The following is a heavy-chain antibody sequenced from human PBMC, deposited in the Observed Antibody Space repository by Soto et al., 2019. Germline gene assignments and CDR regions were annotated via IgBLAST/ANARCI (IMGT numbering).Heavy chain of an antibody. Sequence: SETLSLTCAVYGGSFSGYYWSWIRQPPGKGLEWIGEINHSGSTNYNPSLKSRVTISVDTSKNQFSLKLSSVTAADTAVYYCARGSLRGCSGGSCYYYYYGMDVWGQGTTVTVSS. CDR1: GGSFSGYY. V-gene: IGHV4-34*01. CDR3: ARGSLRGCSGGSCYYYYYGMDV. CDR2: INHSGST. J-gene: IGHJ6*02. D-gene: IGHD2-15*01.